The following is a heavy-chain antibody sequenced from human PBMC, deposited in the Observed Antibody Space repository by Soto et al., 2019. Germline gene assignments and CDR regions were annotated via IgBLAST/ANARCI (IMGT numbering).Heavy chain of an antibody. J-gene: IGHJ4*02. CDR1: GYSFATSW. CDR2: IYPGDSDT. D-gene: IGHD5-12*01. CDR3: VRRIDSGYEYFEY. Sequence: GESLKISCKGSGYSFATSWIGWVRQTPGKGLEWMGIIYPGDSDTRYSPSFQGQVTISADKSIGTAYLQWSSLKASDTAIYYCVRRIDSGYEYFEYWGQGTQVTVSS. V-gene: IGHV5-51*01.